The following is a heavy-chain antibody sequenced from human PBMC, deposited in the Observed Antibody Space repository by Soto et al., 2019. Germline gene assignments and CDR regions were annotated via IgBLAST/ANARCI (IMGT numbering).Heavy chain of an antibody. CDR1: GFTFSNNA. Sequence: GGSLRLSCAASGFTFSNNAMSWVRQAPGKGLEWVSGINSSGARTYYIDSVKGRFTISRDNSKNTLFLQMNSLRVEDTAIYYCAKDNGPPGTRDWYFDLWGRGTLVTVSS. CDR2: INSSGART. CDR3: AKDNGPPGTRDWYFDL. V-gene: IGHV3-23*01. J-gene: IGHJ2*01. D-gene: IGHD2-8*01.